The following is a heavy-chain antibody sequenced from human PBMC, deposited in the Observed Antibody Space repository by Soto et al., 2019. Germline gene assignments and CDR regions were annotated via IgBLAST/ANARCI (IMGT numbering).Heavy chain of an antibody. V-gene: IGHV4-34*01. J-gene: IGHJ3*02. CDR3: ALGRGWYLRAFDI. CDR1: GGSFSGYY. CDR2: INHSGST. D-gene: IGHD6-19*01. Sequence: SETLSLTCAVYGGSFSGYYWSWIRQPPRKGLEWIGEINHSGSTNYNPSLKSRVTISVDTSKNQFSLKLSSVTAADTAVYYGALGRGWYLRAFDIWGQGKMSTGS.